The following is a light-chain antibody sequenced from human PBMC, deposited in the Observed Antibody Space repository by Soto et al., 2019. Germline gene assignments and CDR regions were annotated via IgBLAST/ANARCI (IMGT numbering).Light chain of an antibody. CDR1: SSDLGSYNY. CDR2: EVS. V-gene: IGLV2-14*01. J-gene: IGLJ1*01. CDR3: CSFTKSNTWV. Sequence: QSALTQPASVSGSPGQSITISCTGTSSDLGSYNYVSWFQQHPGKAPKLMIYEVSNRPSGVSNRFSGSKSGNTASLTVSGLQTEDEADYYCCSFTKSNTWVFGTGTKVAV.